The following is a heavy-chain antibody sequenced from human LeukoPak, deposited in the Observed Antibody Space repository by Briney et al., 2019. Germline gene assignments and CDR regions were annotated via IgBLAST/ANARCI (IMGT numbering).Heavy chain of an antibody. CDR1: GYSIRSGYY. CDR3: ARRRGGSGYEAFVI. CDR2: IYYTGNT. J-gene: IGHJ3*02. V-gene: IGHV4-61*01. Sequence: PSETLSLTCTVSGYSIRSGYYWAWIRQPPGKGLEWIGYIYYTGNTNYNPSLKSRVTISLDTSKNQFSLKLSSVAAADTAVYYCARRRGGSGYEAFVIWGQGTMVTVSS. D-gene: IGHD5-12*01.